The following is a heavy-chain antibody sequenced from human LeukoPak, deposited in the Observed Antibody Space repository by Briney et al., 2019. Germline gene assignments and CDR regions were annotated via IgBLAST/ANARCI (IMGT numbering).Heavy chain of an antibody. D-gene: IGHD5-18*01. CDR1: GFSLSTSGMC. J-gene: IGHJ4*02. V-gene: IGHV2-70*11. Sequence: SGPALVKPTQTLTLTCTFSGFSLSTSGMCVSWIRQPPGKALEWLARIDWDDDKYYSTSLKTRLTISKDTSKNQVVLTMTNMDPVDTATYYCARSTRGYSYGYDSDYWGQRTLVTVSS. CDR3: ARSTRGYSYGYDSDY. CDR2: IDWDDDK.